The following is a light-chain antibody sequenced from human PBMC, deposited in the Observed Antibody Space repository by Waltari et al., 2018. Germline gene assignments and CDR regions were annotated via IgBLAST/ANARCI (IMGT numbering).Light chain of an antibody. CDR3: QTGGHGTWV. CDR1: SGHSNNV. CDR2: VNSDGSH. Sequence: QLALTQSPSASAALGAPVKPTSTLNSGHSNNVVAWLQQQPEKGPRYSMKVNSDGSHSKGDDIPDRFSGSGSGAERYLTISSLQSEDEADYYCQTGGHGTWVFGGGTKLTVL. J-gene: IGLJ3*02. V-gene: IGLV4-69*02.